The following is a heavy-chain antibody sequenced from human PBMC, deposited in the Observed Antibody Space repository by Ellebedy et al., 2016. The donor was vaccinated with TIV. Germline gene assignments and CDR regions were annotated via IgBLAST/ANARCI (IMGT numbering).Heavy chain of an antibody. V-gene: IGHV4-39*01. CDR3: ARRKTFYDVSGGQFPASYFDS. Sequence: SETLSLTCTVSGGSISASNYYWTWIRQPPGKGLEWIGSVYYSGSTYYNPSLKSRLAISVDTSRNQFSLNLNSLTAADTAVYYCARRKTFYDVSGGQFPASYFDSWGQGTLVTVSS. J-gene: IGHJ4*02. CDR1: GGSISASNYY. D-gene: IGHD3-10*01. CDR2: VYYSGST.